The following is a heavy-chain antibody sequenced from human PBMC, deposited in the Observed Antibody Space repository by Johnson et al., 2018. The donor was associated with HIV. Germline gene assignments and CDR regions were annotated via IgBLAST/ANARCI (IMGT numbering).Heavy chain of an antibody. CDR1: GFTFSSYW. CDR2: IKQDGSER. D-gene: IGHD3-22*01. V-gene: IGHV3-7*01. Sequence: EVQLVESGGGLVQPGGSLRLSCAASGFTFSSYWMSWVRQAPGKGLEWVANIKQDGSERYSVDSVKGRFTISRDNDKNSLSLQMDSLRAEDTAVYYCARDPELDYFDNRAFDIWGQGTMVTVSS. CDR3: ARDPELDYFDNRAFDI. J-gene: IGHJ3*02.